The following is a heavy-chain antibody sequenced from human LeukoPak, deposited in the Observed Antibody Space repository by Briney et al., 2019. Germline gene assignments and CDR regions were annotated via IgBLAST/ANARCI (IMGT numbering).Heavy chain of an antibody. V-gene: IGHV4-38-2*02. CDR2: INHSGST. CDR1: GYSISSAYY. J-gene: IGHJ6*03. CDR3: ARGKGRRKGGITYYYYYMDV. Sequence: SETLSLTCSVSGYSISSAYYWGWIRQPPGKGLEWIGEINHSGSTNYNPSLKSRVTISVDTSKNQFSLKLSSVTAADTAVYYCARGKGRRKGGITYYYYYMDVWGKGTTVTVSS. D-gene: IGHD1-14*01.